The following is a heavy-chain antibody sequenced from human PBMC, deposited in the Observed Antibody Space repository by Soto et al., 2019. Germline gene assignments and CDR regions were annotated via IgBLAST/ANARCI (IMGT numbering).Heavy chain of an antibody. Sequence: EVQLLESGGGLVQPGGSLRLSCAASGVTFSSFAMSWVRQAPGKGLEWVAAISGSGGSTYYADSVKGRFTISRDNSKNTLYLQMNSLRAEDTAVYYCAKDRGYSNFDYWGQGTLVTVSS. D-gene: IGHD5-18*01. CDR1: GVTFSSFA. V-gene: IGHV3-23*01. J-gene: IGHJ4*02. CDR3: AKDRGYSNFDY. CDR2: ISGSGGST.